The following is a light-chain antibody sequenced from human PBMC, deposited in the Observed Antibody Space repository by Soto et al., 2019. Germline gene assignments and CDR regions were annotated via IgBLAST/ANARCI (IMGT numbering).Light chain of an antibody. CDR3: QHYGTRAF. J-gene: IGKJ3*01. Sequence: EIVLTQSPGTLSLSPGERATLGCRASQSVSSSYLAWYQQKPGHAPRLLIYGASNSATGIPDRFSVNASGRDYTLTSSRLDPEDFAVYYSQHYGTRAFFGPGTNVDIK. V-gene: IGKV3-20*01. CDR1: QSVSSSY. CDR2: GAS.